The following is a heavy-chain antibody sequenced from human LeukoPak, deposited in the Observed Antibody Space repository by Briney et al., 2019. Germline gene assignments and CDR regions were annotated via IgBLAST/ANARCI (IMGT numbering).Heavy chain of an antibody. CDR1: GYTFTGYY. CDR2: INPNSGGT. D-gene: IGHD3-22*01. J-gene: IGHJ4*02. CDR3: ARGSIYYDSSGPGGFDY. V-gene: IGHV1-2*02. Sequence: ASVKVSCKASGYTFTGYYMHWERQAPGQGLEWMGCINPNSGGTNYAQKFQGRVTMTRDTSISTAYMELSRLRSDDTAVYYCARGSIYYDSSGPGGFDYWGQGTLVTVSS.